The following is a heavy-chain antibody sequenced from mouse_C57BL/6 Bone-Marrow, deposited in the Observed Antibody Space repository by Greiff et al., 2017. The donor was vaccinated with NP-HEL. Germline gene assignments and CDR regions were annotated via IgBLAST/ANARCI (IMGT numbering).Heavy chain of an antibody. CDR3: ARQRRYGYGDGWFAY. D-gene: IGHD2-2*01. Sequence: EVMLVESGGGLVQPGGSLKLSCAASGFTFSDYYMYWVRQTPEKRLEWVAYISNGGGSTYYPDTVKGRFTISRDNAKTTLYLQMSRLKSEDTAMYYCARQRRYGYGDGWFAYWGQGTLVTVSA. CDR2: ISNGGGST. J-gene: IGHJ3*01. CDR1: GFTFSDYY. V-gene: IGHV5-12*01.